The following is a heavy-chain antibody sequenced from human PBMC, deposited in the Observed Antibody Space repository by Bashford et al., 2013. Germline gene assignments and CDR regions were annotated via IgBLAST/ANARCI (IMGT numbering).Heavy chain of an antibody. Sequence: VRQAPGKGPEWVSSISRGSDYIAYADSVKGRFTISRDNARSSLYLQMNSLRAEDTAVYYCARALGSGIDYCDYWGQGTLVTVSS. CDR3: ARALGSGIDYCDY. CDR2: ISRGSDYI. D-gene: IGHD5-12*01. V-gene: IGHV3-21*01. J-gene: IGHJ4*02.